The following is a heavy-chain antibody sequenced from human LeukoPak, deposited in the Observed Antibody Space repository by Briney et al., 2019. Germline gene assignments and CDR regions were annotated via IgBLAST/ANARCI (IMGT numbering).Heavy chain of an antibody. V-gene: IGHV3-33*06. CDR1: GFTFSSYG. Sequence: GRSLRLSCAASGFTFSSYGMHWVRQAPGKGLEWVAVIWYDGSNKYYADSVKGRFTISRDNSKNTLYLQMNSLRAEDTAVYYCAKSKRRHDSSGYARGGYHYYYYMDVWGKGTTVTVSS. CDR2: IWYDGSNK. D-gene: IGHD3-22*01. J-gene: IGHJ6*03. CDR3: AKSKRRHDSSGYARGGYHYYYYMDV.